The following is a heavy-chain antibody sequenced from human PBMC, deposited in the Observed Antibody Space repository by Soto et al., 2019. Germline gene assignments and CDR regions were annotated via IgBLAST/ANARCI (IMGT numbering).Heavy chain of an antibody. Sequence: PSETLSLTCTVSGGSITSRANYWNWIRQHPGKGLEWIGSIYYSGSTYYNPSLKSRLTISVDTSRNQFSLKLSSVTAADTAVYYCARDNGEMVLDYWGQGTLVTVSS. V-gene: IGHV4-31*03. CDR2: IYYSGST. D-gene: IGHD2-8*01. CDR3: ARDNGEMVLDY. CDR1: GGSITSRANY. J-gene: IGHJ4*02.